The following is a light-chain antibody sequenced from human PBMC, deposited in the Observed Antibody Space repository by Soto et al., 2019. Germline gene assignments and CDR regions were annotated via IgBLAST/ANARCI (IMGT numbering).Light chain of an antibody. J-gene: IGKJ4*01. CDR3: QQYNNWSSLT. V-gene: IGKV3D-15*01. CDR1: QGVNTN. Sequence: EIVMTQSPATLSVSPGERATLSCRASQGVNTNLVWYQQKPGQAPRLLIYGASIRATGIPVRFSGSGSGTEFTLTISSLQSEDFAVYYCQQYNNWSSLTFGGGTKVEIK. CDR2: GAS.